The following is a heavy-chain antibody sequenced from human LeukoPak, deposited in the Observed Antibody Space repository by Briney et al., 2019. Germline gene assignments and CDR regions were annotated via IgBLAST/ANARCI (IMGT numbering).Heavy chain of an antibody. CDR2: ISSSGDTV. D-gene: IGHD2-15*01. V-gene: IGHV3-11*01. CDR1: GFTFSDYY. CDR3: ARDVCSGGSCYLGYGMDV. J-gene: IGHJ6*02. Sequence: PGGSLRLSCAASGFTFSDYYMSWIRQAPGKGLEWVSYISSSGDTVYYADSVRGRFTISRDNTKNSLYLQMNSLRAEDTAVYYCARDVCSGGSCYLGYGMDVWGQGTTVTVSS.